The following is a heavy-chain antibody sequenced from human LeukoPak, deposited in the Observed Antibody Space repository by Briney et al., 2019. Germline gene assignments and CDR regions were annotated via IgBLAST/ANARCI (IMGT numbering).Heavy chain of an antibody. Sequence: GGSLRLSCAASGFTFSTYAMSWVRQAPGKGLDWVSTISDSGGSTYYADSAKGRFTISRDNSKNTLYLQMNSLRVEDTAIYYCAKSRYDFWSGGDYWGQGTLVTVSS. D-gene: IGHD3-3*01. CDR3: AKSRYDFWSGGDY. CDR1: GFTFSTYA. J-gene: IGHJ4*02. V-gene: IGHV3-23*01. CDR2: ISDSGGST.